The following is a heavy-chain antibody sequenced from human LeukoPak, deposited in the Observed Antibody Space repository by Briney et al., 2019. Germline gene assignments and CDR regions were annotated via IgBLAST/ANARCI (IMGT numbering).Heavy chain of an antibody. CDR2: IIPVLGVS. CDR3: TSKGGSSSDAFDI. V-gene: IGHV1-69*04. J-gene: IGHJ3*02. Sequence: SVKVSCKASGGSFSSYVITWVRQAPGQGLEWMGRIIPVLGVSNFAQKFEGRVTITADKSTNTAHMELRRLESGDTAVYYCTSKGGSSSDAFDIWGQGTMVTVSS. CDR1: GGSFSSYV. D-gene: IGHD6-6*01.